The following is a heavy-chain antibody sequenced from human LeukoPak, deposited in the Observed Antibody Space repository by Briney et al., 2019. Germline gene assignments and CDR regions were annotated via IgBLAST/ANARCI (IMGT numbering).Heavy chain of an antibody. CDR3: ARVGYDFWSEKYYYYYYMDV. Sequence: GGSLRLSCAASGFTFSRYWMSWVRQAPGKGLEWVANIKQDRSEKYYVDSVKGRFTISRDNAKNSLYLQMNSLRAEDTAVYYCARVGYDFWSEKYYYYYYMDVWGKGTTVTVSS. D-gene: IGHD3-3*01. CDR2: IKQDRSEK. CDR1: GFTFSRYW. J-gene: IGHJ6*03. V-gene: IGHV3-7*01.